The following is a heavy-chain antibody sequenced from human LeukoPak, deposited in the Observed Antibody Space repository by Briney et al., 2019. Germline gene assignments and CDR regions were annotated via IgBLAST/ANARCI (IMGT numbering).Heavy chain of an antibody. V-gene: IGHV4-59*01. CDR1: GGSISSYY. D-gene: IGHD4-17*01. Sequence: SETLSLTCTVSGGSISSYYWSWIRQPPGKGLEWIGYIYYSGSTNYNPSLKSRVTISVDTSKNQFSLKLSSVTAADTAVYYCARSTPYGDYDYWGQGTLVTVSS. CDR2: IYYSGST. J-gene: IGHJ4*02. CDR3: ARSTPYGDYDY.